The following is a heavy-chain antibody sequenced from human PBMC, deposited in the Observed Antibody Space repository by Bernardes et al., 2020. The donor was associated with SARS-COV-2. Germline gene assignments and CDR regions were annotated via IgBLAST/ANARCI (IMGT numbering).Heavy chain of an antibody. J-gene: IGHJ6*02. CDR3: AREVFFGNYYYGMDV. Sequence: ASVKVSCKASGYSFTSYGISWVRQAPGQGLEWMGWISAYNGNTNYAQKLQGRVTMTTDTSTSTAYMELRSLRSDDTAVYYCAREVFFGNYYYGMDVWGQGTTVTVSS. V-gene: IGHV1-18*04. D-gene: IGHD3-10*01. CDR2: ISAYNGNT. CDR1: GYSFTSYG.